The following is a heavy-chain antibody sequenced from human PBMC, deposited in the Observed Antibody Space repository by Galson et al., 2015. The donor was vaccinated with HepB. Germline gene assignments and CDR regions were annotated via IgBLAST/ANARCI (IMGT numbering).Heavy chain of an antibody. J-gene: IGHJ6*02. CDR3: ARDSANQRLASTYYYYYGMDV. D-gene: IGHD1-14*01. CDR2: IIPILGIA. V-gene: IGHV1-69*04. CDR1: GGTFSSYT. Sequence: SVKVSCKASGGTFSSYTISWVRQAPGQGLEWMGRIIPILGIANYAQKFQGRVTITADKSTSTAYMELSSLRSEDTAVYYCARDSANQRLASTYYYYYGMDVWGQGTTVTVSS.